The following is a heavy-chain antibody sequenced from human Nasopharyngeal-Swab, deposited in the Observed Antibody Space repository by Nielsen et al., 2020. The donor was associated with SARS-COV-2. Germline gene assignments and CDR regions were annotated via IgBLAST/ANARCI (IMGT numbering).Heavy chain of an antibody. Sequence: GGSLRLSCTTSGFTFGDYAMSWFRQAPGKGLEWVGFIRSKTYGGAPEYAASVKGRFTISRDGAESIAYLQMNSLETEDTGVYYCARSVGSFYGRGAFDIWGQGTMVTVSS. CDR1: GFTFGDYA. CDR3: ARSVGSFYGRGAFDI. CDR2: IRSKTYGGAP. D-gene: IGHD1-26*01. V-gene: IGHV3-49*01. J-gene: IGHJ3*02.